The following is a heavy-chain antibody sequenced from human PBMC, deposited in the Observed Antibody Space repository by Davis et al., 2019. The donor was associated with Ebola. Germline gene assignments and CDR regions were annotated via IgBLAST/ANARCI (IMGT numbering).Heavy chain of an antibody. Sequence: MPGGSLRLSCAVSGGSISSSNWWSWVRQPPGKGLEWIGEIYHSGSTNYNPSLKSRVTISVDTSKNQFSLKLSSVTAADTAVYYCARRSYSSSLIDSWGQGSLVTVSS. J-gene: IGHJ4*02. D-gene: IGHD6-13*01. V-gene: IGHV4-4*02. CDR2: IYHSGST. CDR1: GGSISSSNW. CDR3: ARRSYSSSLIDS.